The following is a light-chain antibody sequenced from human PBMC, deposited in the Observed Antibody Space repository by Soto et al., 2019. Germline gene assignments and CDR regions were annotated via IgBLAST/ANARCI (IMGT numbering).Light chain of an antibody. Sequence: LTQSPGTLSLSPGERATLSCRASQSVSSIYLAWYQQRPGQAPRLLLYGASTRATGVPDRFSGSASGTDFTLTISRLEPEDSPVYCCHQHGSSHSFGQGARPEIK. CDR1: QSVSSIY. CDR2: GAS. CDR3: HQHGSSHS. V-gene: IGKV3-20*01. J-gene: IGKJ5*01.